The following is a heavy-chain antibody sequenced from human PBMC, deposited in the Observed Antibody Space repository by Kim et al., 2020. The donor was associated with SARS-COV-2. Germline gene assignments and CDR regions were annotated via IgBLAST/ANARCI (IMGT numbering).Heavy chain of an antibody. V-gene: IGHV5-10-1*01. D-gene: IGHD2-15*01. Sequence: GESLKISCKGSGYSFTSYWISWVRQMPGKGLEWMGRIDPSDSYTNYSPSFQGHVTISADKSISTAYLQWSSLKASDTAMYYCARRDTVVGYYYGMDVWGQGTTVTVSS. CDR2: IDPSDSYT. J-gene: IGHJ6*02. CDR3: ARRDTVVGYYYGMDV. CDR1: GYSFTSYW.